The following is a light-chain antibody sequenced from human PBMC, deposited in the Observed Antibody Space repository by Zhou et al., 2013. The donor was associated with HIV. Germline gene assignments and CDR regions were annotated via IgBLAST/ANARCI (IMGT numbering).Light chain of an antibody. CDR3: QQSYSTPYT. J-gene: IGKJ2*01. CDR1: QSISSY. CDR2: AAS. Sequence: IQMTQSPSSLSASVGDRVTITCRASQSISSYLNWYQQKPGKAPNLLIYAASNLQSGVPSRFSGSGSGTDFTLTISSLQPEDFATYYCQQSYSTPYTFGQGTKLEI. V-gene: IGKV1-39*01.